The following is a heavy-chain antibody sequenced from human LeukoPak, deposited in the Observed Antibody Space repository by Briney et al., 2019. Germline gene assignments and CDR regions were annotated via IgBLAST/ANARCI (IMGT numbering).Heavy chain of an antibody. CDR2: IYYRGST. V-gene: IGHV4-39*01. CDR3: ARLGRTYYDFWSGP. Sequence: SETLSLTCTVSGGSISSSTYYWGWIRQPPGKGLEWIGTIYYRGSTYYNPSLKSRVTISVDTSKNQFSLKLTSVTAADTAVYYCARLGRTYYDFWSGPWGQGTLVTASS. CDR1: GGSISSSTYY. D-gene: IGHD3-3*01. J-gene: IGHJ5*02.